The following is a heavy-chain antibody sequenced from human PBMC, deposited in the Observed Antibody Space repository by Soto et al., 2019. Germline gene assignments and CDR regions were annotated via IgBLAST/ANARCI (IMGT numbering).Heavy chain of an antibody. V-gene: IGHV4-39*01. CDR2: IYYSGST. J-gene: IGHJ1*01. CDR3: AISQYYDFWSGSREYFQH. Sequence: SQTLSLTCTVSGGSISSSSYYWGWIRQPPGKGLEWIGSIYYSGSTYYNPSLKSRVTISVDTSKNQFSLKLSSVTAADTAVYYCAISQYYDFWSGSREYFQHWGQGTLVTVSS. D-gene: IGHD3-3*01. CDR1: GGSISSSSYY.